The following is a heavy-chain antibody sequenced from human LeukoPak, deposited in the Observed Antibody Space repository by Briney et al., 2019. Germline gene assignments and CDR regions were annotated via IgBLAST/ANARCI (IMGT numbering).Heavy chain of an antibody. V-gene: IGHV3-74*01. Sequence: GGSLRLSCAASGFTFSDYYMSWIRQAPGKGLDWVSRISSDGSRTYYADSVKGRFTISRDNANNMLYLQMNNLRAEDSAVYYCVSHRYGDNWGQGTLVTVSS. CDR3: VSHRYGDN. CDR1: GFTFSDYY. D-gene: IGHD3-9*01. J-gene: IGHJ4*02. CDR2: ISSDGSRT.